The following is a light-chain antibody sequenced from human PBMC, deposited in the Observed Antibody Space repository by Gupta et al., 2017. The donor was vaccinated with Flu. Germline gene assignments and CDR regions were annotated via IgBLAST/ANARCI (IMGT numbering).Light chain of an antibody. V-gene: IGLV2-11*01. CDR1: SSDVGAYNY. Sequence: QSALTQPRSVSGSPGQSVTISCTGTSSDVGAYNYVTWYQQHPGKAPKLMIYDVSKRPSGVPDRFSGSKSGNTASLTISGLQAEDEADYYCCLYAPNYWVFGGGTKLTVL. J-gene: IGLJ3*02. CDR2: DVS. CDR3: CLYAPNYWV.